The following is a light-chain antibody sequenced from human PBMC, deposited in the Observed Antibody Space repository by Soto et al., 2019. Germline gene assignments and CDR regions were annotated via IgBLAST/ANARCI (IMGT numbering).Light chain of an antibody. CDR2: GNT. J-gene: IGLJ2*01. CDR3: LSYDSRLRGRV. Sequence: QSVLTQPPSVSGAPGQRVTISCTVSSSNIGAGYDVHWYQQFPTTAPKLLIYGNTNRPSGVPDRFSGSKSGTSASLAITGLQAEDEADYYCLSYDSRLRGRVFGGGTKVTVL. CDR1: SSNIGAGYD. V-gene: IGLV1-40*01.